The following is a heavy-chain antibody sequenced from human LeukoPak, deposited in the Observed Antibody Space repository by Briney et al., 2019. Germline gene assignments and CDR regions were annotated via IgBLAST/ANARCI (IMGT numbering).Heavy chain of an antibody. D-gene: IGHD3-16*02. CDR1: GFTFSDYA. CDR2: ISDTGRRT. Sequence: PAGGSLRLSCAASGFTFSDYAMTWVRQAAGKGLEWVSSISDTGRRTYYTDSVKGRFTISKDDSKKAVYLGMRTLRAQDTAIYFCGRHDSFIPFWGQGTLVTVSS. CDR3: GRHDSFIPF. J-gene: IGHJ4*02. V-gene: IGHV3-23*01.